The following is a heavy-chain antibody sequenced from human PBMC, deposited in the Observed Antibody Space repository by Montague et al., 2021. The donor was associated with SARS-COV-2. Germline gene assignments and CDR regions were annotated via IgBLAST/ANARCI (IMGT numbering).Heavy chain of an antibody. Sequence: SETLSLTCTVSGGSITNNIDYWAWIRQPPGKGLEWIGSIYYTGSTYYNPSLKSRVTISVVTSKNHFTLKLSSVIAAETAVYYCARLKRYFDSSGSPSAFDFWGQGTKVTVSS. J-gene: IGHJ3*01. CDR2: IYYTGST. V-gene: IGHV4-39*02. D-gene: IGHD3-22*01. CDR1: GGSITNNIDY. CDR3: ARLKRYFDSSGSPSAFDF.